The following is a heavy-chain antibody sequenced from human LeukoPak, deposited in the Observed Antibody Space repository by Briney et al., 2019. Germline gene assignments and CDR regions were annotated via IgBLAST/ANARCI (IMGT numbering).Heavy chain of an antibody. CDR1: GFTFSSYW. CDR3: ARDTSGYDYQY. J-gene: IGHJ4*02. V-gene: IGHV3-7*01. CDR2: IKQDGSEK. D-gene: IGHD5-12*01. Sequence: GGSLRLSCAASGFTFSSYWMSWVRQAPGKGLEWVANIKQDGSEKYYVDSVKGRFTISGDNAKNSLYLQMNSLRAEDTAVYYCARDTSGYDYQYWGQGTLVTVSS.